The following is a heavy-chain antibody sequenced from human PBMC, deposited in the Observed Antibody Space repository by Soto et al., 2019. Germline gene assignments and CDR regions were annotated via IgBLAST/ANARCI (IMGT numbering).Heavy chain of an antibody. Sequence: GASVKVSCKASGGTFSSYAISWVRQAPGQGLEWMGGIIPIFGTANYAQKFQGRVTITADKSTSTAYMELSSLRSEDTAVYYCARGTRVITFTGSGWFDPWGQGTLVTVSS. CDR2: IIPIFGTA. D-gene: IGHD2-21*01. V-gene: IGHV1-69*06. J-gene: IGHJ5*02. CDR3: ARGTRVITFTGSGWFDP. CDR1: GGTFSSYA.